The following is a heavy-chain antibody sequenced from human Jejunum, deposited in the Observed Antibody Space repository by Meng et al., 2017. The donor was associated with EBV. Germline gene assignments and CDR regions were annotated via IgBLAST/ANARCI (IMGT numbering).Heavy chain of an antibody. Sequence: KRLELGAKVKKPGAPVKVSCKASGGSFSTYAITWVRQARGQGLGWMGGIIRILDTEKYAQRFQGRVTITADASTNTAYMELSSLTSEDTAVYYRARGGADCSRTSCWGGFDHWGQGTLVTVSS. CDR2: IIRILDTE. V-gene: IGHV1-69*01. CDR1: GGSFSTYA. D-gene: IGHD2-2*01. CDR3: ARGGADCSRTSCWGGFDH. J-gene: IGHJ4*02.